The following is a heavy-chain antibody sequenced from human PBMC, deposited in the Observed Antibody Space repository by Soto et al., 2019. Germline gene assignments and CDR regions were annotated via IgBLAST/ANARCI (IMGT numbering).Heavy chain of an antibody. J-gene: IGHJ6*03. CDR3: AKGPPPTDIVVVPAAIFHYYYYMDV. Sequence: EVQLLESGGGLVQPGGSLRLSCAASGFTFSSYAMSWVRQAPGKGLEWVSAISGSGGSTYYADSVKGRFTISRDNSKNTLYLQMNSLRAEDTAVYYCAKGPPPTDIVVVPAAIFHYYYYMDVWGKGTTVTVSS. CDR2: ISGSGGST. CDR1: GFTFSSYA. D-gene: IGHD2-2*01. V-gene: IGHV3-23*01.